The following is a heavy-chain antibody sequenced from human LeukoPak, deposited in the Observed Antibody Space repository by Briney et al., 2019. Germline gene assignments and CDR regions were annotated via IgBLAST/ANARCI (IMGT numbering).Heavy chain of an antibody. CDR3: ARYSYYDSSGYYLDAFGI. CDR2: ISSSSSYI. D-gene: IGHD3-22*01. J-gene: IGHJ3*02. V-gene: IGHV3-21*01. Sequence: PGGSLRLSCAASGFTFSSYSMNWVRQAPGKGLEWVSSISSSSSYIYYADSVKGRFTISRDNAKNSLYLQMNSLRAEDTAVYYCARYSYYDSSGYYLDAFGIWGQGTKVTVSS. CDR1: GFTFSSYS.